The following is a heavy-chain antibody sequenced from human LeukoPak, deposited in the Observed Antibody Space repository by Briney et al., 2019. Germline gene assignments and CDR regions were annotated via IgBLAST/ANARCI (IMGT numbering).Heavy chain of an antibody. V-gene: IGHV3-11*04. CDR3: ARSISGGYMSLDI. CDR1: GFNFNDHY. CDR2: ISSSSSSR. J-gene: IGHJ3*02. Sequence: GGSLRLSCAASGFNFNDHYMTWIRQPPGKGLEWISYISSSSSSRYNADSVRGRFAISRDNSKNSMYLQMNSLRAEDTAVYYCARSISGGYMSLDIWGQGTMVTVSS. D-gene: IGHD3-22*01.